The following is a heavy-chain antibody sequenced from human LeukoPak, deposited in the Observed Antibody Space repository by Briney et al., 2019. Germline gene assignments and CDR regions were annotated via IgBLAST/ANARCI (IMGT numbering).Heavy chain of an antibody. CDR1: GFTFGDYA. CDR2: ISYDGSNK. Sequence: GGSLRLSCTASGFTFGDYAMSWVRQAPGKGLEWVAVISYDGSNKYYADSVKGRFTISRDNSKNTLYLQMNSLRAEDTAVYYCARNPGIAAADMPFDYWGQGTLVTVSS. D-gene: IGHD6-13*01. CDR3: ARNPGIAAADMPFDY. J-gene: IGHJ4*02. V-gene: IGHV3-30-3*01.